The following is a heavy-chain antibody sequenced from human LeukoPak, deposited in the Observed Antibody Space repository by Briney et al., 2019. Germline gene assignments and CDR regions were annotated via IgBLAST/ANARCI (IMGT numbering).Heavy chain of an antibody. Sequence: PSETLSLTCTVSGGSSSSYYWSWIRQPPGKGLEWIGYIYYSGSTNYNPSLKSRVTISVDTSKNQFSLKLSSVTAAHTAVYYCARVGRRNCSGGSCYDFDYWGQGTLVTVSS. J-gene: IGHJ4*02. V-gene: IGHV4-59*01. D-gene: IGHD2-15*01. CDR2: IYYSGST. CDR1: GGSSSSYY. CDR3: ARVGRRNCSGGSCYDFDY.